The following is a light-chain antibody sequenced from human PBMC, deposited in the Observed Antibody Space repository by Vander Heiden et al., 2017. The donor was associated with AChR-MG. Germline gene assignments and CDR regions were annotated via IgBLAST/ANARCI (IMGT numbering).Light chain of an antibody. V-gene: IGKV1-33*01. Sequence: DIQMTYSPSSLSSSVGDRVTITCQASQDISNYLNWYQQKPGKAPKLLIYDASNLETGVPSRFSGSGSRTDFTFTISSLQPEDIATYYCQQYDNLPFTFGPGTKVDIK. CDR3: QQYDNLPFT. CDR1: QDISNY. CDR2: DAS. J-gene: IGKJ3*01.